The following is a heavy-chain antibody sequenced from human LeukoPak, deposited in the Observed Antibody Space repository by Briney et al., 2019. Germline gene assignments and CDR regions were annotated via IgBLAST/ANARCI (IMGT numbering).Heavy chain of an antibody. CDR3: ARDGYSDSSGYDYPPSV. CDR1: GGSISSYY. D-gene: IGHD3-22*01. Sequence: PSGTLSLTCTVSGGSISSYYWSWIRQPPGKGLEWIGYMYHSGSSSYNPSLRSRVTISVDASKKQFSLKLSSVTAADTAVYYCARDGYSDSSGYDYPPSVWGQGTLVTVS. V-gene: IGHV4-59*01. CDR2: MYHSGSS. J-gene: IGHJ4*02.